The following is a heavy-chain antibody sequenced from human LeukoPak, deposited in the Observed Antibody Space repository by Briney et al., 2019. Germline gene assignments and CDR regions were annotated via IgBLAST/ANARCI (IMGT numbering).Heavy chain of an antibody. J-gene: IGHJ4*02. CDR3: ARDAHMEQQLVHLN. Sequence: PSETLSLTCTVSGGSISSSSYYWGWIRQPPGKGLDWIGSIYYSGSTYYNPSLKSRVTISVDTSKNQFSLKLSSVTAADTAVYYCARDAHMEQQLVHLNWGQGTLVTVSS. V-gene: IGHV4-39*02. D-gene: IGHD6-13*01. CDR1: GGSISSSSYY. CDR2: IYYSGST.